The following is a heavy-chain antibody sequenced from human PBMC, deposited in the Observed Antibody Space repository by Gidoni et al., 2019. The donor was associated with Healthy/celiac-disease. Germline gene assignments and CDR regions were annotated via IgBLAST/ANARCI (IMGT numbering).Heavy chain of an antibody. CDR3: TTDTLELSDVIYYYGMDV. J-gene: IGHJ6*02. CDR2: IKSKTDGGTT. V-gene: IGHV3-15*01. Sequence: EVQLVESGGGLVKPGGSLRLSCAASGFTFSNAWMSWVRQAPGKGLEWVGRIKSKTDGGTTDYAAPVKGRFTISRDDSKNTLYLQMNSLKTEDTAVYYCTTDTLELSDVIYYYGMDVWGQGTTVTVSS. D-gene: IGHD1-7*01. CDR1: GFTFSNAW.